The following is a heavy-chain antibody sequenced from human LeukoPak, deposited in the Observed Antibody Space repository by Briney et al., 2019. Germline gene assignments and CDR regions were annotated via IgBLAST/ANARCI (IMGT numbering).Heavy chain of an antibody. CDR1: GGSISSGSYY. V-gene: IGHV4-61*02. D-gene: IGHD5-18*01. CDR2: IYTSGTT. J-gene: IGHJ6*03. CDR3: ARGDTGYYYYMDV. Sequence: SETLSLTCTVSGGSISSGSYYWSWIRQPAGKGLEWIGRIYTSGTTNYNPSLKSRVTISVDTSQNQFSLKLSSVTAADTAVYYCARGDTGYYYYMDVWGKGTTVTVSS.